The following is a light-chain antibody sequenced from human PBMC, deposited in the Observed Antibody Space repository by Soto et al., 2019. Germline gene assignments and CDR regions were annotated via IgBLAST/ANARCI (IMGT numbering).Light chain of an antibody. Sequence: EILFTQSPDTLSLSPGERATLSCRASQSVSSYLAWYQQKPGQAPRLLIYDASNRATGIPARLSGSGSGTDFTLTIRSLEPEDFAVYYCQQRSNWPTFGQGTRLEIK. J-gene: IGKJ5*01. CDR3: QQRSNWPT. V-gene: IGKV3-11*01. CDR1: QSVSSY. CDR2: DAS.